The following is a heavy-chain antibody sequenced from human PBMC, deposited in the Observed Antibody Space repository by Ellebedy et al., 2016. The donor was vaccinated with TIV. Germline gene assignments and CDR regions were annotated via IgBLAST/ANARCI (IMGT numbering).Heavy chain of an antibody. V-gene: IGHV3-15*07. CDR3: TTEVGAMGI. CDR1: GFTFSNAW. CDR2: IKSKTDGGTT. Sequence: GESLKISCAASGFTFSNAWMNWVRQAPGKGLEWVGRIKSKTDGGTTDYAAPVKGRSTISSDDSKNTLYLQMNSLKTEDTAVYYCTTEVGAMGIWGQGTMVTVSS. D-gene: IGHD1-26*01. J-gene: IGHJ3*02.